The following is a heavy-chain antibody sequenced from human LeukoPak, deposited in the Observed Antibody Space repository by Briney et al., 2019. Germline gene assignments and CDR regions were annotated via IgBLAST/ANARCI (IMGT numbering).Heavy chain of an antibody. CDR1: GGSISSSSYY. Sequence: PSETLSLTCTVSGGSISSSSYYWGWIRQPPGKGLEWIGSIYYSGSTYYNPSLESRVTISVDTSKNQFSLRLTSVTAADTAVYYCARKRNRGTFDYWGQGTLVTVSS. CDR3: ARKRNRGTFDY. D-gene: IGHD1-14*01. CDR2: IYYSGST. J-gene: IGHJ4*02. V-gene: IGHV4-39*07.